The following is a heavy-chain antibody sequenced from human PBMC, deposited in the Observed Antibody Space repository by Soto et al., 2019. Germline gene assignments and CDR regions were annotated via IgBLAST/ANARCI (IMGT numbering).Heavy chain of an antibody. V-gene: IGHV3-23*01. Sequence: GSLRLCCVASAFTVNNYAMSWVRQAPGKGLEWVSGIGGSGLTTYYADSVKGRFTISRDNSNNTLFLQMNSLRAEDTAVYYCAKSRYSDSSGDFYDYWGQGTLVTVSS. CDR1: AFTVNNYA. CDR3: AKSRYSDSSGDFYDY. J-gene: IGHJ4*02. CDR2: IGGSGLTT. D-gene: IGHD3-22*01.